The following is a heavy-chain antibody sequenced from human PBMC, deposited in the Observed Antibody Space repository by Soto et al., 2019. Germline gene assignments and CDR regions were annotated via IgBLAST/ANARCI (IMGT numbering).Heavy chain of an antibody. CDR2: IWYDGSNK. J-gene: IGHJ6*02. Sequence: LRLSCAASGFTFSSYGMHWVRQAPGKGLEWVAVIWYDGSNKYYADSVKGRFTISRDNSKNTLYLQMNSLRAEDAAVYYCARETDSSSWYSPYYYYYGMDVWGQGTTVTVSS. CDR1: GFTFSSYG. D-gene: IGHD6-13*01. V-gene: IGHV3-33*01. CDR3: ARETDSSSWYSPYYYYYGMDV.